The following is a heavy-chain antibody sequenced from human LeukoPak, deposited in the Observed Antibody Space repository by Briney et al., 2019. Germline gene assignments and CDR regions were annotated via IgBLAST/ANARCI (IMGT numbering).Heavy chain of an antibody. CDR1: GFTFSSYG. V-gene: IGHV3-30*18. CDR2: ISYDGSNK. Sequence: GGSLRLSCAASGFTFSSYGMHWVRQAPGKGLEWVAVISYDGSNKYYADSVKGRFPISRDNSKNTLYLQMNSLRAEDTAVYYCAKDSVVIPLTYYYYYGMDVWGQGTTVTVSS. J-gene: IGHJ6*02. CDR3: AKDSVVIPLTYYYYYGMDV. D-gene: IGHD3-22*01.